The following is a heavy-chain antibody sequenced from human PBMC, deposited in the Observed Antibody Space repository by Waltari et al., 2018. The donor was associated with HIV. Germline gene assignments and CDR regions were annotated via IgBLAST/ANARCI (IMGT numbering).Heavy chain of an antibody. Sequence: QLQLQESGPGLVKPSETLSLTCSVSGGYIRSSSYYWGWIRQPPGKGLELIGSIYYIGNTYYNPSLKRRVTSSVDTSKNQFSLNLNSVTAADTAVYFCAKHMTALVPFDYWGQGTLVTVSS. D-gene: IGHD5-18*01. CDR3: AKHMTALVPFDY. CDR2: IYYIGNT. J-gene: IGHJ4*02. CDR1: GGYIRSSSYY. V-gene: IGHV4-39*01.